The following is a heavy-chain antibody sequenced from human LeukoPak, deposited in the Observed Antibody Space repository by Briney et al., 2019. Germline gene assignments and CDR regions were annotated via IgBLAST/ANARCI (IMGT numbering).Heavy chain of an antibody. V-gene: IGHV1-18*01. D-gene: IGHD2-2*01. CDR1: GYTFTCYG. Sequence: ASGKVSCKSSGYTFTCYGISWERQAPGQGLELMGLISAYNGNTNYAQKLQGRVTMTTDTSTSTAYMELRSLRSDDTAVYYCARTGWAIVVVPAAIDDYWFDPWGQGTLVTVSS. CDR3: ARTGWAIVVVPAAIDDYWFDP. CDR2: ISAYNGNT. J-gene: IGHJ5*02.